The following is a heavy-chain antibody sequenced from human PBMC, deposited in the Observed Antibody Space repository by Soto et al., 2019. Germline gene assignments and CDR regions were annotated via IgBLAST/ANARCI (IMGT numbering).Heavy chain of an antibody. CDR3: AKRDVPHSTSNAYFYDH. CDR1: GFPFAPST. V-gene: IGHV3-23*01. D-gene: IGHD2-21*02. CDR2: ISVSVGST. Sequence: LRLSCGVSGFPFAPSTMSWVRQAPGKGLEWVSTISVSVGSTYSADSVQGRFTVSSDISDNTLFLRMTSLTADDTAVYFCAKRDVPHSTSNAYFYDHWGRGVLVTVSS. J-gene: IGHJ4*02.